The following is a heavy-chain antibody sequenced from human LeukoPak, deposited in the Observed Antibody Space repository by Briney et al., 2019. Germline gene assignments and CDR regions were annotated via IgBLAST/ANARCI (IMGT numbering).Heavy chain of an antibody. CDR2: IKQDGSEK. CDR3: ARYNWNPGRTGNWFDP. CDR1: GFTFSSYT. V-gene: IGHV3-7*01. J-gene: IGHJ5*02. Sequence: GGSLRLSCAASGFTFSSYTMNWVRQAPGKGLEWVANIKQDGSEKYYVDSVKGRFTISRDNAKNSLYLQMNSLRAEDTAVYYCARYNWNPGRTGNWFDPWGQGTLVTVSS. D-gene: IGHD1-20*01.